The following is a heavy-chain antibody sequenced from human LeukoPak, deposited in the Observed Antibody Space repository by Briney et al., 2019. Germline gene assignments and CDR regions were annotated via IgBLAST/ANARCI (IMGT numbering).Heavy chain of an antibody. J-gene: IGHJ4*02. D-gene: IGHD1-1*01. CDR2: IYSGGSS. CDR1: GFTVSSTY. CDR3: ARLPTGDY. V-gene: IGHV3-53*01. Sequence: PGGSLRLSCAAAGFTVSSTYMSWVRQAPGKGLELVSVIYSGGSSYYADSVKGRFTTSRDNSKNTLYLQMNSLRVEDTAVYYCARLPTGDYWGQGTLVTVSS.